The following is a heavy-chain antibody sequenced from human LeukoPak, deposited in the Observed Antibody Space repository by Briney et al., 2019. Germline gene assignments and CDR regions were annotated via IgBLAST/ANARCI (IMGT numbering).Heavy chain of an antibody. CDR1: GFTFSSYW. CDR3: ARETSVGTRGSLWGSYRLKWFDP. Sequence: PGGSLRLSCAASGFTFSSYWMSWVRQAPGKGLEWVANIKQDRSEKYYVDSVKGRFTISRDNAKNSLYLQMNSLRAEDTAVYYCARETSVGTRGSLWGSYRLKWFDPWGQGTPVTVSS. J-gene: IGHJ5*02. CDR2: IKQDRSEK. V-gene: IGHV3-7*01. D-gene: IGHD3-16*02.